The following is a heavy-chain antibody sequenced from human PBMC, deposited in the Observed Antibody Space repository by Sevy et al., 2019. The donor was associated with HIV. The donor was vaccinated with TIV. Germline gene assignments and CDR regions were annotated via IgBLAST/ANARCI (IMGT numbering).Heavy chain of an antibody. V-gene: IGHV3-7*01. CDR3: ARDPGWGAIDY. D-gene: IGHD3-16*01. CDR2: IKNDGTEE. J-gene: IGHJ4*02. Sequence: GGSLRLSCAASGFTFSGFWMAWVRQTPGKGLEWVANIKNDGTEEYYVDSVKGRNTISRDNANNSLYLQMNRLRADDTAIYYCARDPGWGAIDYWGQGILVTVSS. CDR1: GFTFSGFW.